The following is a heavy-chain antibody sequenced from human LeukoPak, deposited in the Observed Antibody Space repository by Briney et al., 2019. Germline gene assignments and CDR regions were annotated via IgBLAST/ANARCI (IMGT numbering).Heavy chain of an antibody. Sequence: GESLQISSQGSGYSFTSHWISWVRPMPGKGREWVGRLAPSDSYTNYSPSFQGHVTISADKSINTTYLQWSSLKASDTAMYYCARHLRAYSSSWYFDYWGQGTLVTVSS. V-gene: IGHV5-10-1*01. CDR1: GYSFTSHW. J-gene: IGHJ4*02. CDR3: ARHLRAYSSSWYFDY. D-gene: IGHD6-13*01. CDR2: LAPSDSYT.